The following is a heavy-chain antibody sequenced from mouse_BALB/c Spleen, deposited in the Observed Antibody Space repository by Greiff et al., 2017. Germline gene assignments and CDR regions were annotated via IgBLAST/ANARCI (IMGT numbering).Heavy chain of an antibody. D-gene: IGHD2-3*01. CDR3: ARGIYDGYYNDY. CDR2: IYPGGGYT. CDR1: GYTFTNYW. Sequence: QVHVKQSGAELVRPGTSVKISCKASGYTFTNYWLGWVKQRPGHGLEWIGDIYPGGGYTNYNEKFKGKATLTADTSSSTAYMQLSSLTSEDSAVYFCARGIYDGYYNDYWGQGTTLTVSS. J-gene: IGHJ2*01. V-gene: IGHV1-63*02.